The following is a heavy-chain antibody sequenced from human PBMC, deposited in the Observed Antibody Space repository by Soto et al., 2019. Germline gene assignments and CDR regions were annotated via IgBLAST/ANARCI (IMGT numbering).Heavy chain of an antibody. J-gene: IGHJ6*02. D-gene: IGHD5-18*01. V-gene: IGHV5-51*01. CDR3: ARVDTAMVTTPSYYYYYGMDV. Sequence: LGESLKISCKGSGYSFTSYWIGWVRQMPGKGLEWMGIIHPGDSDTRYSPSFQGQVIISADKSISTAYLQWSSLKASDTAMYYCARVDTAMVTTPSYYYYYGMDVWGQGTTVTVAS. CDR2: IHPGDSDT. CDR1: GYSFTSYW.